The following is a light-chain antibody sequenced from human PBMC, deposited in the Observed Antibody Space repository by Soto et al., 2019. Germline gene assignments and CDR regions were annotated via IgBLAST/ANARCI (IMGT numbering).Light chain of an antibody. J-gene: IGKJ1*01. CDR3: QKYNSALWT. CDR1: QGISNY. V-gene: IGKV1-27*01. Sequence: DIQMTQSPSSLSASVGDRVTITCRASQGISNYLAWYQQKPGKVPQLLIYSASVLQSGVPSRFSGSGSETDLPLTISSLQPEDVATYYCQKYNSALWTFGQGTNVEIK. CDR2: SAS.